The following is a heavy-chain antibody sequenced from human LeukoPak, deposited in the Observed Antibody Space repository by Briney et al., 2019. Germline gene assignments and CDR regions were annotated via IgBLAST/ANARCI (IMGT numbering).Heavy chain of an antibody. D-gene: IGHD6-19*01. Sequence: VASVTVSCKASGYTFTSYDINRVRQAPGQGLEWMGWMNPNSGNTGYAQKFQGRVTITRNTSISTAYMELSSLRPEDTAVYYCARNEVAGKKFDYWGQGTLVTVSS. V-gene: IGHV1-8*03. CDR2: MNPNSGNT. CDR3: ARNEVAGKKFDY. J-gene: IGHJ4*02. CDR1: GYTFTSYD.